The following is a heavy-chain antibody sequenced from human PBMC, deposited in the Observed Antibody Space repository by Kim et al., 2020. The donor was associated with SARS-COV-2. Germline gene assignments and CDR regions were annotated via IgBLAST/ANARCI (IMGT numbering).Heavy chain of an antibody. CDR1: GFTFSSYW. V-gene: IGHV3-7*01. CDR2: IKQDGSEK. Sequence: GGSLRLSCAASGFTFSSYWMSWVRQAPGKELEWVANIKQDGSEKYYVDSVKGRFTISRDNAKNSLYLQMNSLRAEDTAVYYCARDGAYGDSLGYFDLWGRGTLVTVSS. D-gene: IGHD4-17*01. CDR3: ARDGAYGDSLGYFDL. J-gene: IGHJ2*01.